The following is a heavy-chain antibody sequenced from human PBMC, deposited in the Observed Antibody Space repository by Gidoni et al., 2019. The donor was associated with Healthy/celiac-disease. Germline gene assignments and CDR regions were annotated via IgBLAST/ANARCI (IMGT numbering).Heavy chain of an antibody. J-gene: IGHJ4*02. V-gene: IGHV4-34*01. CDR1: GGSFGGYY. Sequence: QVQLQQWGAGLLKPSETLSLTCAVYGGSFGGYYWSWIRQPPGKGLEWIGEINHSGSTNYNPSLKSRVTISVDTSKNQFSLKLSSVTAADTAVYYCARNTNSYGDYWGQGTLVTVSS. CDR3: ARNTNSYGDY. D-gene: IGHD5-18*01. CDR2: INHSGST.